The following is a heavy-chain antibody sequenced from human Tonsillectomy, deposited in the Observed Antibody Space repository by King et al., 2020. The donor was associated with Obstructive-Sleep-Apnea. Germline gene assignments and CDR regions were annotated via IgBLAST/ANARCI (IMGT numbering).Heavy chain of an antibody. CDR2: ISAFNGNT. CDR1: GYTFTSYG. J-gene: IGHJ4*02. D-gene: IGHD1-26*01. V-gene: IGHV1-18*04. CDR3: ARDLYSGSYSRDY. Sequence: VQLVESGPEVKKPGASVKVSCRASGYTFTSYGLIWVRQAPGQGLESMGWISAFNGNTNYAQKLQGRVTMTTDTSTSTAYMELRSLRSDDTAVYYCARDLYSGSYSRDYWGQGTLVTVSS.